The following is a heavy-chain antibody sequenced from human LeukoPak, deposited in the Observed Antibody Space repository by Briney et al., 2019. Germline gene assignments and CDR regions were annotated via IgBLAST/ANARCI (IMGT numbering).Heavy chain of an antibody. CDR1: GVSINDYY. Sequence: SETLSLTCGVFGVSINDYYWSWIRQSPGKGLEWIGEISHTEGTRYNPSLESRVTMSVGTSENQLSLKLIFVTAADTAVFYCARIRCGHSGSVCYNHWGLGTLVTVSS. D-gene: IGHD3-9*01. V-gene: IGHV4-34*01. CDR3: ARIRCGHSGSVCYNH. CDR2: ISHTEGT. J-gene: IGHJ4*02.